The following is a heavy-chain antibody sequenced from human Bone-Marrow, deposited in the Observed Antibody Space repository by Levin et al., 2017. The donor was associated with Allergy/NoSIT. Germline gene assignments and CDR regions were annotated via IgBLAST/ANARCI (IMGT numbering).Heavy chain of an antibody. J-gene: IGHJ4*02. D-gene: IGHD6-19*01. CDR3: TTSPGLAV. V-gene: IGHV3-53*01. CDR2: IYSGGQT. CDR1: GFTVYNNY. Sequence: PGESLKISCAASGFTVYNNYMTWVRQAPGKGPEWVSVIYSGGQTFYADSVKGRFTISRDGSKNTLYLQMNSLRGEDTAMYYCTTSPGLAVWGQGTLVTVSS.